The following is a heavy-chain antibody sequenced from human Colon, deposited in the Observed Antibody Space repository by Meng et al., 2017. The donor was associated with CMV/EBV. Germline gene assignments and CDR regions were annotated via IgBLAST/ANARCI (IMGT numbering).Heavy chain of an antibody. CDR2: ISPTSSYM. D-gene: IGHD2-2*01. CDR3: ANQMPWNYYYGMDL. Sequence: GGSLRLSCAASGFAFSSHAMNWVRQAPGKGLEWVASISPTSSYMYYADSLKGRFTISRDNAKNSLYLQMNSLRAEDTAVYYCANQMPWNYYYGMDLWGQGTTVTVSS. CDR1: GFAFSSHA. J-gene: IGHJ6*02. V-gene: IGHV3-21*01.